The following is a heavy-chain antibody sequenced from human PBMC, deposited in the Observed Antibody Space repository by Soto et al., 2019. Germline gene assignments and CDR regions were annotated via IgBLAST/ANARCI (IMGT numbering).Heavy chain of an antibody. V-gene: IGHV1-69*06. CDR1: GGTFSSYA. CDR2: IIPIFGTA. Sequence: QVQLVQSGAEVKKPGSSVKVSCKASGGTFSSYAISWVRQAPGQGLEWMGGIIPIFGTANYAQKFQGRVTITADKSTSTAYMELSSLRSEDTAVYYCARGSYYYDSSGYTAWFDPGGQGTLVTVSS. D-gene: IGHD3-22*01. J-gene: IGHJ5*02. CDR3: ARGSYYYDSSGYTAWFDP.